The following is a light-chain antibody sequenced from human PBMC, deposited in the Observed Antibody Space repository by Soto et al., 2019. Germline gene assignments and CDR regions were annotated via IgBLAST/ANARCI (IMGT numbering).Light chain of an antibody. CDR2: EVT. CDR3: SSYAGSNNLYV. CDR1: SSDVGGYKY. J-gene: IGLJ1*01. Sequence: SVLTQPPSASGSPGQSVTISFPGTSSDVGGYKYVSWYQQHPGKAPKLMIYEVTKQPSGVPDRFSGSKSGNAASLTVSGLQAEDEADYYCSSYAGSNNLYVFGTGTKVTVL. V-gene: IGLV2-8*01.